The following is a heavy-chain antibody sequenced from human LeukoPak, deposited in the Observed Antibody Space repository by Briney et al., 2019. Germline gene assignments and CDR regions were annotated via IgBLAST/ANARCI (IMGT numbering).Heavy chain of an antibody. D-gene: IGHD5-18*01. Sequence: PGGSLRLSCAASGFTFSSYAMHWVRQAPGKGLEWVAVISYDGSNKYYADSVKGRFTISRDNSTNTLYLQMNSLRAEDTAVYYCARGPWIQLPDYWGQGTLVTVSS. CDR2: ISYDGSNK. CDR1: GFTFSSYA. V-gene: IGHV3-30*04. J-gene: IGHJ4*02. CDR3: ARGPWIQLPDY.